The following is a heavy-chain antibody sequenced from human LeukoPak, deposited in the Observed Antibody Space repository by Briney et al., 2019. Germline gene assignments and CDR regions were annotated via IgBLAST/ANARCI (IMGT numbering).Heavy chain of an antibody. CDR3: ARVRYYYDSSGYSVPYYFDY. D-gene: IGHD3-22*01. CDR1: GGTFSSYA. CDR2: IIPILGVA. J-gene: IGHJ4*02. V-gene: IGHV1-69*04. Sequence: SVKVSCKASGGTFSSYAISWVRQAPGQGLEWMGRIIPILGVANYAQKFQGRVTITADKSTSTACMELSSLRSEDTAVYYCARVRYYYDSSGYSVPYYFDYWGQGTLVTVSS.